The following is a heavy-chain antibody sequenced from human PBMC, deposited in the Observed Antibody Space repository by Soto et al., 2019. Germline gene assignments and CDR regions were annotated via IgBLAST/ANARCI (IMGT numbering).Heavy chain of an antibody. CDR2: ISYDGTNQ. V-gene: IGHV3-30*03. D-gene: IGHD2-15*01. Sequence: QVQLVASGGGVVQPGRSLRLSFAASGFPFSSYGMHWVRQAPGKGLDWVALISYDGTNQYYADSVKGRFTVSRDNSKNTLYLHMSSLRAEDTAVYYCAGGQYYFDYCGQGTLVSVSS. CDR1: GFPFSSYG. J-gene: IGHJ4*02. CDR3: AGGQYYFDY.